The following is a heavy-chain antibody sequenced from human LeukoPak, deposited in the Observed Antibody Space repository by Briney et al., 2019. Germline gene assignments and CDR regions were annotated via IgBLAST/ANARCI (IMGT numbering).Heavy chain of an antibody. V-gene: IGHV3-74*01. Sequence: PGGSLRLSCAASGFTFSSYWMHWVRHVPGKGLVWVSRINSDGSTTSYADSVKGRFTISRDNAKNSLYLQLNSLRADDTAVYYCARGGIAGAGDYWGQGTLVTVSS. D-gene: IGHD6-13*01. CDR3: ARGGIAGAGDY. CDR1: GFTFSSYW. CDR2: INSDGSTT. J-gene: IGHJ4*02.